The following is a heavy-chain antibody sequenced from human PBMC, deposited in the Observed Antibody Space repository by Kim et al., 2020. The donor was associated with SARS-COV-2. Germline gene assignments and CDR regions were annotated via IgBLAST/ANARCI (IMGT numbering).Heavy chain of an antibody. V-gene: IGHV3-23*01. D-gene: IGHD3-9*01. CDR1: GFTFSSYA. CDR3: AKVASPYYDILTGSQSIDY. J-gene: IGHJ4*02. CDR2: ISGSGGST. Sequence: GGSLRLSCAASGFTFSSYAMSWVRQAPGKGLEWVSAISGSGGSTYYADSVKGRFTISRDNSKNTLYLQMNSLRAEDTAVYYCAKVASPYYDILTGSQSIDYWGQGTLVTVSS.